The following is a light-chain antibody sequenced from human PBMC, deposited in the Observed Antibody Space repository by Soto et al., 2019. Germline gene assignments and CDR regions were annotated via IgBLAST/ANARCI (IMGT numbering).Light chain of an antibody. Sequence: EIMMTQSPATLSVSPGESATLSCRASQSVRNNLAWYQQKPGQTPRLLIYYASTRATGVPARFSGSGSGTEFTLTISSLQSEDSALYYCQQYNDWPPITFGQGTRLEIK. J-gene: IGKJ5*01. V-gene: IGKV3-15*01. CDR2: YAS. CDR1: QSVRNN. CDR3: QQYNDWPPIT.